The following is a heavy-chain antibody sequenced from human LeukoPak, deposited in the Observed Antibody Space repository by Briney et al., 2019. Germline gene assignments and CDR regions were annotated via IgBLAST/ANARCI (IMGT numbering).Heavy chain of an antibody. Sequence: SETLSLTCAVYGGSFSGYYWNWIRQPPGKGLEWIGEINHSGSTNYNPSLKSRVTISVDTSKNQFSLKLSSVTAADTAVYYCARGAMGSNYEYYFDYWGQGTLVTVSS. D-gene: IGHD4-11*01. J-gene: IGHJ4*02. V-gene: IGHV4-34*01. CDR3: ARGAMGSNYEYYFDY. CDR2: INHSGST. CDR1: GGSFSGYY.